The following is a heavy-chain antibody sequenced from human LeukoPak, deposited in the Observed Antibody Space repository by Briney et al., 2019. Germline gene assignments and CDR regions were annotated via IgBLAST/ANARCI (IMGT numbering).Heavy chain of an antibody. D-gene: IGHD3-16*01. J-gene: IGHJ4*02. CDR2: ISSSGSTI. Sequence: KPGGSLRLSCAASGFTFSDYYMSWIRQAPGKGLEWVSYISSSGSTIYYADSVKGRFTISRDNAKNSLFLQMNSLRAEDTAVYYCARRVPNEVITDYFDYWGPGTLDTVSS. V-gene: IGHV3-11*04. CDR1: GFTFSDYY. CDR3: ARRVPNEVITDYFDY.